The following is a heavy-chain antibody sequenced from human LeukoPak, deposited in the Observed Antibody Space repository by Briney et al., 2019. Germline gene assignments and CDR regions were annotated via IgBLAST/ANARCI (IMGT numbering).Heavy chain of an antibody. V-gene: IGHV4-39*01. J-gene: IGHJ4*02. CDR2: IYYSGST. D-gene: IGHD3-16*01. CDR1: GGSISSSYYY. Sequence: SETLSLTCTVSGGSISSSYYYWGWIRQPPGKGLEWIGSIYYSGSTYYNPSLKSRVTISVDTSKNQFSLKLRSVTAADTAVYYCARARGTFDYWGQGTLVTVSS. CDR3: ARARGTFDY.